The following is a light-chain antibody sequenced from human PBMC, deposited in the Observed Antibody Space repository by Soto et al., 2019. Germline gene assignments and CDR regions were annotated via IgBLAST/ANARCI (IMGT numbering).Light chain of an antibody. Sequence: QSVLTQPASVSGSPGQAITISCTGTSSDVGGYNYVSWYQQHPGRAGKLMTYEVSNRPSGVSDRFSGSKSGNTASLTISGLQAEDEADYYCTSYTSSNTPVFGTGTKVTVL. CDR1: SSDVGGYNY. CDR3: TSYTSSNTPV. J-gene: IGLJ1*01. CDR2: EVS. V-gene: IGLV2-14*01.